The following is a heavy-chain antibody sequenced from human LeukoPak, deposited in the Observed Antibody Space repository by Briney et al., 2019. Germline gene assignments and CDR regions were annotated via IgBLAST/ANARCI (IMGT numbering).Heavy chain of an antibody. V-gene: IGHV3-11*05. Sequence: PGGSLRLSCAASGFTFSDYYMSWIRQAPGKGLEWVSYISSSSSYTDYADSVKGRFTISRDNAKNSLYLQMNSLRAEDTAVYYCAKDSWGYCSSASCFPWDNWGQGTLVTVSS. J-gene: IGHJ4*02. D-gene: IGHD2-2*01. CDR1: GFTFSDYY. CDR2: ISSSSSYT. CDR3: AKDSWGYCSSASCFPWDN.